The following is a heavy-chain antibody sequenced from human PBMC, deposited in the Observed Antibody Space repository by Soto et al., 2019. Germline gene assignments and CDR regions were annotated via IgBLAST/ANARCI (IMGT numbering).Heavy chain of an antibody. Sequence: ASVKVSCKVSGYTLTELSMHWVRQAPGKGLEWMGGFDPEDGETIYAQKFQGRVTMTEDTSTDTAYMELSSLRSEDTAVYYCATIEASSSGWYYFDYWRQGALVTVAS. J-gene: IGHJ4*02. CDR3: ATIEASSSGWYYFDY. CDR2: FDPEDGET. D-gene: IGHD6-19*01. CDR1: GYTLTELS. V-gene: IGHV1-24*01.